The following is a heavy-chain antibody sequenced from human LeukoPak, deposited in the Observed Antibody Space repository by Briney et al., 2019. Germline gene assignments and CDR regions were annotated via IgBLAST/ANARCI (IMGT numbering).Heavy chain of an antibody. Sequence: PSETLSLTCTVSGGSIGRYYWSWIRQPAGKGLEWIGRIYTSGSTNYSPSLKSRVTMSVDTSKNQFSLKLSSVTAADTAVYYCASSLSIFGVVPFDYLRQGTLVTVSS. J-gene: IGHJ4*02. CDR1: GGSIGRYY. V-gene: IGHV4-4*07. D-gene: IGHD3-3*01. CDR2: IYTSGST. CDR3: ASSLSIFGVVPFDY.